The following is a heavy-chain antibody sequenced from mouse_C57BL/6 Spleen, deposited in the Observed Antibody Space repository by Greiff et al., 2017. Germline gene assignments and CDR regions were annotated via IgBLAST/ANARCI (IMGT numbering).Heavy chain of an antibody. CDR2: IDPSDSYT. J-gene: IGHJ2*01. CDR1: GYTFTSYW. CDR3: ARSDYYGSSYRDFDY. D-gene: IGHD1-1*01. V-gene: IGHV1-50*01. Sequence: QVQLQQPGAELVKPGASVKLSCKASGYTFTSYWMQWVKQRPGQGLEWIGEIDPSDSYTNYNQKFKGKATLTVDTSSSTAYMQLSSLTSEDSAVYYCARSDYYGSSYRDFDYWGQGTTLTVSS.